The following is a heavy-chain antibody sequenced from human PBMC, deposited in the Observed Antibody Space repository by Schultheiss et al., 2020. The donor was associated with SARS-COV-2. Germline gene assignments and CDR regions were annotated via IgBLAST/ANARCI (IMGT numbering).Heavy chain of an antibody. CDR1: GFTFSGYG. CDR2: IRSDGSYT. CDR3: GRSGYSYGSDY. J-gene: IGHJ4*02. Sequence: GESLKISCAASGFTFSGYGMHWVRQAPGKGLVWVTRIRSDGSYTSYADSVKGRFTISRDNAKNTLYLQMNSLRAEDTAVYYCGRSGYSYGSDYWGQGTLVTVSS. D-gene: IGHD5-18*01. V-gene: IGHV3-74*01.